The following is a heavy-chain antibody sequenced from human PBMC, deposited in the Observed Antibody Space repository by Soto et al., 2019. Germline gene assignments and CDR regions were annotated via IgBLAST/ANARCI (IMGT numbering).Heavy chain of an antibody. CDR3: AKDRRAYGSSGSWVYDY. V-gene: IGHV3-30*18. J-gene: IGHJ4*02. CDR1: GFTFSSYG. CDR2: ISYDGTNK. D-gene: IGHD3-22*01. Sequence: QVQLVESGGGVVQPGRSLRLSCAASGFTFSSYGMHWVRQAPGKGLEWVAVISYDGTNKYYADSVKGRFTISRDNSKNTLYLQMNSLRAEDTAVYYCAKDRRAYGSSGSWVYDYWGQGTLVTVSS.